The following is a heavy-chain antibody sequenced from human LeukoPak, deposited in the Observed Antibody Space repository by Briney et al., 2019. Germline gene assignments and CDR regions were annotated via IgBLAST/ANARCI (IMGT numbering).Heavy chain of an antibody. V-gene: IGHV1-18*01. CDR2: ISAYNGNT. J-gene: IGHJ4*02. Sequence: GSSVKVSCKASGGTFSSYAISWVRQAPGQGLEWMGWISAYNGNTNYAQKLQGRVTMTTDTSTSTAYMELRSLRSDDTAVYYCARDTPGASDYWGQGTLVTVSS. CDR1: GGTFSSYA. D-gene: IGHD7-27*01. CDR3: ARDTPGASDY.